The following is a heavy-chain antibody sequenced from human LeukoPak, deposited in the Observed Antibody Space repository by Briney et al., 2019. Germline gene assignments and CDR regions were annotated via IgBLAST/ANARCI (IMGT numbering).Heavy chain of an antibody. CDR1: GFTFSDFP. CDR2: IFPSSDEI. CDR3: ARVRSSSWYADY. V-gene: IGHV3-21*01. J-gene: IGHJ4*02. D-gene: IGHD6-13*01. Sequence: GGSLRLSCAASGFTFSDFPMIWVRQAPGKGLEWVSSIFPSSDEIHYADSVKGRFTISRDNAKNSLYLQMNSLRAEDTAVYYCARVRSSSWYADYWGQGTLVTVSS.